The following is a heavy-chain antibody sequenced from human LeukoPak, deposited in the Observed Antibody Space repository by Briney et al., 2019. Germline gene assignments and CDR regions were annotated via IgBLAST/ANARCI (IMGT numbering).Heavy chain of an antibody. CDR1: GFTFSSYG. Sequence: PGRSLRLSCAASGFTFSSYGMHWVRQAPGKGLEWVAVIWYGGSNKYYADSVKGRFTISRDNSKNTLYLQMNSLRAEDTAVYYCARNEPIYSYVNWGQGTLVTLSS. CDR2: IWYGGSNK. J-gene: IGHJ4*02. V-gene: IGHV3-33*08. CDR3: ARNEPIYSYVN. D-gene: IGHD5-18*01.